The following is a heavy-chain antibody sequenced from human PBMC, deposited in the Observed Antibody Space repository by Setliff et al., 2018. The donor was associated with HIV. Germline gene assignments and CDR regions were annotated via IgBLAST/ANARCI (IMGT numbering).Heavy chain of an antibody. J-gene: IGHJ5*02. CDR2: IWYDGSNK. V-gene: IGHV3-33*06. D-gene: IGHD4-17*01. CDR1: GFTFRNYG. CDR3: AKADRGYGRNWFDP. Sequence: GGSLRLSCAASGFTFRNYGMHWVRQAPGKGLEWVAIIWYDGSNKYYTDSVKGRFTISRDNSKNTLFLEMNNLSAEDTAVYYCAKADRGYGRNWFDPWGQGTLVTVSS.